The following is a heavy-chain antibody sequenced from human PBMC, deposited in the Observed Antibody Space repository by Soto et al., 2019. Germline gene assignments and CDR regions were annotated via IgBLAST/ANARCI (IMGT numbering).Heavy chain of an antibody. J-gene: IGHJ4*02. Sequence: QVQLVESGGGVVQPGRSLRLSCAASGFTFSSYAMHWVRQAPGKGLEWVALISYDGIFMYYADTVKGRFTISRDHSKNTLFLQMNSLRGEDTAVYYCANDVTVAGTKICDFWGQGTLVTVSS. CDR3: ANDVTVAGTKICDF. V-gene: IGHV3-30*18. CDR1: GFTFSSYA. CDR2: ISYDGIFM. D-gene: IGHD6-19*01.